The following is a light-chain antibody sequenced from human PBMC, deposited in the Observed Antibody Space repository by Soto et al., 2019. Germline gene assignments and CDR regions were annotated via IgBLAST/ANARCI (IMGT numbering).Light chain of an antibody. CDR1: SSDVGGYNY. J-gene: IGLJ1*01. Sequence: ALTQPGSVSGSPGQSITISCTGTSSDVGGYNYVSWYQQHPGKAPKLMIYDVSNRPSGVSNRFSGSKSGNTASLTISGLQAEDEADYYCSSYTSSSTLLYVFGTGTKVTVL. CDR3: SSYTSSSTLLYV. CDR2: DVS. V-gene: IGLV2-14*01.